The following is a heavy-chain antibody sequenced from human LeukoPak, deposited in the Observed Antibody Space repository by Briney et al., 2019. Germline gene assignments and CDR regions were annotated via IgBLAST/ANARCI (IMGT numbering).Heavy chain of an antibody. J-gene: IGHJ3*02. V-gene: IGHV4-59*01. CDR1: GGSISSYY. CDR3: ARALNWESDSSGYPDDAFDI. D-gene: IGHD3-22*01. Sequence: PSETLSFTCTVSGGSISSYYWSWIRQPPGKGLEWIGYIYYSGSTNYNPSLKSRVTISVDTSKNQFSLKLSSVTAADTAVYYCARALNWESDSSGYPDDAFDIWGQGTMVTVSS. CDR2: IYYSGST.